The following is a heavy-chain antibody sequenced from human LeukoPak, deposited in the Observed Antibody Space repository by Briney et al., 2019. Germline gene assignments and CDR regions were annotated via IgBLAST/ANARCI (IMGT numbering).Heavy chain of an antibody. CDR1: GYTFTNYA. J-gene: IGHJ4*02. Sequence: ASVEVSCQASGYTFTNYAMHWVRPAPGQRLEWMGWINAGNGDTKYSQRLQGRVTISRDTSASTAYMELSSLRSEDTAVYYCAREDTAFDYWGQGTLVTVSS. CDR3: AREDTAFDY. D-gene: IGHD5-18*01. V-gene: IGHV1-3*01. CDR2: INAGNGDT.